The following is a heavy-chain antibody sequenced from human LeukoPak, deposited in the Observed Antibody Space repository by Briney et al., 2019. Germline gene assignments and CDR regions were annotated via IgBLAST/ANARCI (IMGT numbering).Heavy chain of an antibody. V-gene: IGHV4-59*01. D-gene: IGHD2-21*02. J-gene: IGHJ5*02. CDR3: AKNYQPLLPIQANWFDP. Sequence: SETLSLTCTISRGSINTYYWSWIRQPPGKGLEWIGYISYSGSTNYNPSLKSRVTISIDTSKNQFSLNLTSMTAADTARYYCAKNYQPLLPIQANWFDPWGQGTLVTVSS. CDR2: ISYSGST. CDR1: RGSINTYY.